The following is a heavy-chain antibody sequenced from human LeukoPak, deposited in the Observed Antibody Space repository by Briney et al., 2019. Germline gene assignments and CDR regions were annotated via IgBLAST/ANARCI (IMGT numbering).Heavy chain of an antibody. J-gene: IGHJ4*02. CDR1: GGSFSGYY. CDR3: ARGGGSYARDY. CDR2: INHSGST. D-gene: IGHD1-26*01. Sequence: KPSETLSLTCAVYGGSFSGYYWSWIRQPPGKGLEWIGEINHSGSTNYNPSLKSRVTISVDTSKNQFSLKLSSVTAADTAVYYCARGGGSYARDYWGQGTLVTVSS. V-gene: IGHV4-34*01.